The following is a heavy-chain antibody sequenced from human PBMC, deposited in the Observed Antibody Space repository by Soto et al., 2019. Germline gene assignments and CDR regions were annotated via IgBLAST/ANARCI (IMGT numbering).Heavy chain of an antibody. D-gene: IGHD3-16*01. CDR3: AKDPAWAYPRRLGVEGWFDP. J-gene: IGHJ5*02. CDR1: GFTFSSYA. CDR2: ISGSGGST. V-gene: IGHV3-23*01. Sequence: EVQLLESGGGLVQPGGSLRLSCAASGFTFSSYAMSWVRQAPGKGLEWVSAISGSGGSTYYADSVKGRFTISRDNSKNTLYLQMNSLRAEDTAVYYCAKDPAWAYPRRLGVEGWFDPWGQGTLVTVSS.